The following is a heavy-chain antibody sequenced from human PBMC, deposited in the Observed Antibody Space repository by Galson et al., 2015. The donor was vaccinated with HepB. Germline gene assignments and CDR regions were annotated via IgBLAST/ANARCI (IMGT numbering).Heavy chain of an antibody. D-gene: IGHD4-17*01. Sequence: SLRHSCLASGFNFRSHTMHWAGQAPGKGLEWVAVISYDGSNKYYADSVKGRFTISRDDSKNTLYLQMNSLKTEDTAVYYCTTDRSVTTWGGDYYQYGMDVWGQGTTVTVSS. CDR1: GFNFRSHT. J-gene: IGHJ6*02. V-gene: IGHV3-30*04. CDR2: ISYDGSNK. CDR3: TTDRSVTTWGGDYYQYGMDV.